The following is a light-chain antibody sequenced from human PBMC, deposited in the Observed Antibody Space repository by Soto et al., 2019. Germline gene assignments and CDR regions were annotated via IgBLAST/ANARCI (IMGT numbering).Light chain of an antibody. V-gene: IGKV3-15*01. CDR3: QEYNNWRPIT. Sequence: IVMTQSPATLSVSPGERATLSCRASQSISSKLAWYQQKPGQAPRLRIYGAYTRVTGIPVSFSGSGAGTEFTLPITSLQSEDFAVYYCQEYNNWRPITCGGGTKVEIK. CDR2: GAY. CDR1: QSISSK. J-gene: IGKJ4*01.